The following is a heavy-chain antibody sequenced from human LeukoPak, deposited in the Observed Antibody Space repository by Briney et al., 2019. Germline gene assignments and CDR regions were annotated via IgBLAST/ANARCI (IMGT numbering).Heavy chain of an antibody. Sequence: PGGSLRLSCAASGFGFGAYAMIWVRQAPGKGREWVSLIHNDAATTYYADSVRGRFAVSRDNSKNTLYLEMNSLRAEDTAVYYCGKGKGGTSFNYCFDYWGQGTPVSVSS. J-gene: IGHJ4*02. V-gene: IGHV3-23*03. D-gene: IGHD2/OR15-2a*01. CDR2: IHNDAATT. CDR3: GKGKGGTSFNYCFDY. CDR1: GFGFGAYA.